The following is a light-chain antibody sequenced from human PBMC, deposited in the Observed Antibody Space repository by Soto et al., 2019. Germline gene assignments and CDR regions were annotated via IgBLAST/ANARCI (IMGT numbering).Light chain of an antibody. CDR3: SSYAASNNFYFV. CDR2: ELT. Sequence: QSALTQPPSASGSPGQSVTISCTGTSSDVGGDNYVSWYQQYPGRAPKLMIYELTKRPSGVPDRFSGSKSGNTAPLTVSGLQAEDEADYYCSSYAASNNFYFVFGGGTKLTVL. V-gene: IGLV2-8*01. J-gene: IGLJ3*02. CDR1: SSDVGGDNY.